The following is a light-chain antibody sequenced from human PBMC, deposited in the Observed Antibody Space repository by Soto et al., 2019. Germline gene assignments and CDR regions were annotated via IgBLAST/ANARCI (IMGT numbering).Light chain of an antibody. CDR3: QQVNSFPPT. CDR2: AAS. Sequence: DIQMTQSPSSVSASVGDRVTITCRASQGVYSWVAWYQQKPGKAPNLLVYAASSLYSGVSSRFSGSGSGTEFTLTIFSLKPEDVGTYYCQQVNSFPPTFGQGTKVEIK. CDR1: QGVYSW. J-gene: IGKJ1*01. V-gene: IGKV1-12*01.